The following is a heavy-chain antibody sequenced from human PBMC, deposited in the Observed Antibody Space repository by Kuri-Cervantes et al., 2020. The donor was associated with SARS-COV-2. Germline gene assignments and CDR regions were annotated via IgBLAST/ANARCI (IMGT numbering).Heavy chain of an antibody. Sequence: GESLKISCKGSGSSFTNYWIAWVRQMPGKGLEWMGIIYPGDSDTKYSPSFQGQVTISADKSISTAFLQWSSLKASDTATYYCARRAYGEQVDYYYMDVWGKGTTVTVSS. CDR1: GSSFTNYW. CDR2: IYPGDSDT. CDR3: ARRAYGEQVDYYYMDV. J-gene: IGHJ6*03. D-gene: IGHD4-17*01. V-gene: IGHV5-51*01.